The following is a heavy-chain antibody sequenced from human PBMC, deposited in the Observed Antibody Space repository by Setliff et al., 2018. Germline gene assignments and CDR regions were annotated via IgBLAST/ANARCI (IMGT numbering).Heavy chain of an antibody. Sequence: ASVKVSCKASGYNFPGYYLHWVRQAPGQGLEWMGWISPHTGNTQYAQNFQGRVTMTRDTSITTAYMELSSLRSNDAALYYCARRAFIETITGYCFDLWGQGTQVTVSS. J-gene: IGHJ4*02. CDR1: GYNFPGYY. V-gene: IGHV1-2*02. D-gene: IGHD1-20*01. CDR3: ARRAFIETITGYCFDL. CDR2: ISPHTGNT.